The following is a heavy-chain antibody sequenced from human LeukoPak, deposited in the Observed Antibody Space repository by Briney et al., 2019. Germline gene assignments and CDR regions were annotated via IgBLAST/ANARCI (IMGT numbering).Heavy chain of an antibody. Sequence: GASVKVSCKASGGTFSSYAISWVRQAPGQGLEWMGGIIPIFGTANYAQKFQGRVTITADEYTRTAYTELSSLKSEDTAVYYCAREGAGYYDILTGYYYFDYWGQGTLVTVSS. D-gene: IGHD3-9*01. CDR3: AREGAGYYDILTGYYYFDY. CDR1: GGTFSSYA. CDR2: IIPIFGTA. J-gene: IGHJ4*02. V-gene: IGHV1-69*13.